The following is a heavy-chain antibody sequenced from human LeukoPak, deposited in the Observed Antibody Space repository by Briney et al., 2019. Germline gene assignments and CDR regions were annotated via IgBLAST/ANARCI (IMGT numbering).Heavy chain of an antibody. Sequence: ASVKVSCKASGYTFTSYDINWVRQATGQGLEWMGWMNPNSGNTGYAQKFQGRVTMTRNTSISTAYMELSSLRSEDTAIYYCARASWVSDPDAVRWGQGTQVTVSS. CDR2: MNPNSGNT. J-gene: IGHJ4*02. D-gene: IGHD3-10*01. V-gene: IGHV1-8*01. CDR3: ARASWVSDPDAVR. CDR1: GYTFTSYD.